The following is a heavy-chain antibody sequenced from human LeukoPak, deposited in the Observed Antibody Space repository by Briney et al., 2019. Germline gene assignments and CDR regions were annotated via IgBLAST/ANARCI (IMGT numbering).Heavy chain of an antibody. V-gene: IGHV1-18*04. J-gene: IGHJ6*02. CDR3: ASPYDYGDYYYYGMDV. Sequence: GASVKVSCKASGYTFTSYYMHWVRQAPGQGLEWMGWISAYNGNTNYAQKLQGRVTMTTDTSTSTAYMELRSLRSDDTAVYYCASPYDYGDYYYYGMDVWGQGTTVTVSS. CDR1: GYTFTSYY. D-gene: IGHD4-17*01. CDR2: ISAYNGNT.